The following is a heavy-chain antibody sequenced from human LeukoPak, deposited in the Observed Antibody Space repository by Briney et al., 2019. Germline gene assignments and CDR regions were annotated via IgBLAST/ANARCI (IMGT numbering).Heavy chain of an antibody. V-gene: IGHV3-30*04. J-gene: IGHJ5*02. CDR2: MSFDGNNK. CDR3: AKEPKRLRFLEWLYSA. CDR1: EFTFSNYA. Sequence: GGSLRLSCAASEFTFSNYAMHWVRQAPGKGLEWVAVMSFDGNNKHYADSVKGRFIISRDNSKNTLFLQMNSLRAEDTAVYYCAKEPKRLRFLEWLYSAWGQGTLVTVSS. D-gene: IGHD3-3*01.